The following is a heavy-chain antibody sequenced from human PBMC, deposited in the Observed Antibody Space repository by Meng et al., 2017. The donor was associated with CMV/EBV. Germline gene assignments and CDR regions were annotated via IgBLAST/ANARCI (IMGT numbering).Heavy chain of an antibody. J-gene: IGHJ4*02. CDR1: GFTFSTYE. CDR3: ARTGGISMIVGGGDY. Sequence: LSLTCAGSGFTFSTYEMNWVRRAPGKGLEWLSYISSSGSTIYYADSVKGRFTISRDNAKNSLYLQMNSLRADDTAVYYCARTGGISMIVGGGDYWGQGTLVTVSS. CDR2: ISSSGSTI. D-gene: IGHD3-22*01. V-gene: IGHV3-48*03.